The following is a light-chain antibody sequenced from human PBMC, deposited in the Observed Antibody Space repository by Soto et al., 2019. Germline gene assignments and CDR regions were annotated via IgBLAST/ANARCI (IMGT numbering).Light chain of an antibody. CDR3: QKYNSAPPIT. Sequence: EIVMTQSPATLSVSPGERATLSCRASQSVNSNYLAWYQQKPGQAPRLLIYGASTRATGIPARFSGSGSGTEFTLTISSLQPEDVATYYCQKYNSAPPITFGQGTRLEI. CDR2: GAS. V-gene: IGKV3-15*01. CDR1: QSVNSN. J-gene: IGKJ5*01.